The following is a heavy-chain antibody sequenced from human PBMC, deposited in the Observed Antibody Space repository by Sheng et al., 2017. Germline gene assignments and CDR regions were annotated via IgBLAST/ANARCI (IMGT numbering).Heavy chain of an antibody. V-gene: IGHV3-23*01. CDR3: AKLQVGCFDV. CDR2: ISDTGGAS. CDR1: GFTFGTYT. Sequence: EVQLMESGGGLVQPGGSLRLSCADSGFTFGTYTMTWVRQAPGKGPEWVSAISDTGGASSYADSVEGRFTISRDNSKRTLSLHMNRLRAEDTAVYYCAKLQVGCFDVWARDNGHRLF. D-gene: IGHD6-19*01. J-gene: IGHJ3*01.